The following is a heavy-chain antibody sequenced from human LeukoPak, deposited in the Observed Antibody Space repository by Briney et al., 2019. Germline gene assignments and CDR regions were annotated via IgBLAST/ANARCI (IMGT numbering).Heavy chain of an antibody. CDR3: ARGGFKDYYYMDV. J-gene: IGHJ6*03. Sequence: ASVKVSCKASGYTFTGYYMHWVRQAPGQGLEWMGRINPNSGGTNYAQKFQGRVTMTRDTSISTVYMELSRLRSDDTAVYYCARGGFKDYYYMDVWGKGTTVTVSS. V-gene: IGHV1-2*06. CDR2: INPNSGGT. D-gene: IGHD2-15*01. CDR1: GYTFTGYY.